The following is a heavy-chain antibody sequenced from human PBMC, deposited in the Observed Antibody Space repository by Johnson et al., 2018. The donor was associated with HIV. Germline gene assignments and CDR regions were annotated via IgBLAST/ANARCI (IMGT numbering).Heavy chain of an antibody. Sequence: VQLVESGGGVVQPGRSLKLSCAASGFTFSSYAMHWVRQAPGKGLDWVAVISYDGSNKYYPDSVKGRFTISRDNFKNTLYLKMDSLRAEDTAVYFCAREMVAAKDAFDIWGQGTMVTVSS. V-gene: IGHV3-30-3*01. CDR3: AREMVAAKDAFDI. CDR2: ISYDGSNK. D-gene: IGHD2-15*01. CDR1: GFTFSSYA. J-gene: IGHJ3*02.